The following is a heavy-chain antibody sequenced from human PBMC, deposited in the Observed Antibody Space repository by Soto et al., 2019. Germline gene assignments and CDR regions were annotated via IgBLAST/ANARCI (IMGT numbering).Heavy chain of an antibody. CDR2: IKSKTDGGTT. J-gene: IGHJ3*02. V-gene: IGHV3-15*05. CDR1: GFTFSNAW. D-gene: IGHD6-19*01. Sequence: EVQLVESGGGLVKPGGSLRLSCAASGFTFSNAWMSWVRQAPGKGLEWVGRIKSKTDGGTTDYAAPVKGKFTISRDDSKTTVYLERISRNTADTAVYYCTTDKAVAGNWEAIAFDIWGQGTMVTVSS. CDR3: TTDKAVAGNWEAIAFDI.